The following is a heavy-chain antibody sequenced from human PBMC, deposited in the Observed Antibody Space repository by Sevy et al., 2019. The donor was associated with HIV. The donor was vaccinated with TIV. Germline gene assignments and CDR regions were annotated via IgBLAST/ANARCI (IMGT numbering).Heavy chain of an antibody. V-gene: IGHV3-23*01. Sequence: GGSLRLSCVASGFTLSRTGMIWVRQAPGKGVEWVSGISGSGFSTNYADSVKGRFTISRDNSKNTLYLQMNSLRGEDTAVYYCAKDPDDTYDYGEHSDYWGQGTLVTVSS. D-gene: IGHD4-17*01. CDR1: GFTLSRTG. CDR2: ISGSGFST. CDR3: AKDPDDTYDYGEHSDY. J-gene: IGHJ4*02.